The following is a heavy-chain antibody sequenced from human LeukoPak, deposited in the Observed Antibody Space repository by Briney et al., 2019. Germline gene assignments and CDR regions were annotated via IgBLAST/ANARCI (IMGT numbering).Heavy chain of an antibody. V-gene: IGHV1-2*02. CDR3: ARDVAVAGIMKL. Sequence: ASVKVSCKASGGTFSSYAISWVRQAPGQGLEWMGWINPNSGGTNYAQKFQGRVTMTRDTSISTAYMELSRLRSDDTAVYYCARDVAVAGIMKLWGQGTLVTVSS. D-gene: IGHD6-19*01. J-gene: IGHJ4*02. CDR1: GGTFSSYA. CDR2: INPNSGGT.